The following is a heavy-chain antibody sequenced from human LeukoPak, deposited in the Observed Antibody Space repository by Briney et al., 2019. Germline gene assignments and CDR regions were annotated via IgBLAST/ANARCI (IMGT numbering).Heavy chain of an antibody. Sequence: AGGSLRLSCAASGFTFDDYAMHWVRQAPGKGLEWVSSISGNSGAIVYADSVKGRFTISRDSAKTSLYLQMNSLRGEDTAFYYCAKDDGSNGWSFHGFGYWGQGTLVTVSS. CDR2: ISGNSGAI. D-gene: IGHD6-19*01. J-gene: IGHJ4*02. CDR3: AKDDGSNGWSFHGFGY. CDR1: GFTFDDYA. V-gene: IGHV3-9*01.